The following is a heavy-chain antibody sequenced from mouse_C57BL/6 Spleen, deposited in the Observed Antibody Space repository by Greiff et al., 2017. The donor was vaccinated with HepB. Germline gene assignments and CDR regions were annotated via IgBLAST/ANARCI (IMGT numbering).Heavy chain of an antibody. CDR2: IDPENGDT. J-gene: IGHJ4*01. CDR3: TSCGMDY. Sequence: VQLQQSGAELVRPGASVKLSCTASGFNIKDDYMHWVKQRPEQGLEWIGWIDPENGDTEYASKFQGKATITADTSSNTAYLQLSSLTSEDTAVYYCTSCGMDYWGQGTSVTVSS. CDR1: GFNIKDDY. V-gene: IGHV14-4*01.